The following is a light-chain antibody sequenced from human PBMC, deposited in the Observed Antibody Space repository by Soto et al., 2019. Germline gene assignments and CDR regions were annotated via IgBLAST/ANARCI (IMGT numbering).Light chain of an antibody. CDR3: QQYYTYSPST. CDR1: ENIRSY. J-gene: IGKJ2*01. CDR2: NAA. Sequence: DIPMTQSPSTLSASVGDRVTITCRASENIRSYLAWYQQEPGKAPKLLIYNAASLESGVPSRFSGSGSGTDFTLSISTLQPDDFGTYYCQQYYTYSPSTFGQGTKLQI. V-gene: IGKV1-5*01.